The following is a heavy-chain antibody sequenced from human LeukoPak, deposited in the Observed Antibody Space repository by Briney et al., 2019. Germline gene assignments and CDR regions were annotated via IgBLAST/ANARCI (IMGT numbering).Heavy chain of an antibody. CDR1: GFTFNTHW. J-gene: IGHJ4*02. Sequence: GGSLRLSCAASGFTFNTHWMNWVRQSPRGGLEWVANISPDGSAEYYVDSVKGRFTISRDNAKNLVYLQLSSLRTEDTVVYYCSGRSGFSSIYWGQGTLVTVSS. V-gene: IGHV3-7*01. CDR3: SGRSGFSSIY. CDR2: ISPDGSAE. D-gene: IGHD6-19*01.